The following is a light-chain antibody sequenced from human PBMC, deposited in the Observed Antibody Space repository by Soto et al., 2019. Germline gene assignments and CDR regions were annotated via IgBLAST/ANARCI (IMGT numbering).Light chain of an antibody. CDR3: QQYGSSPVT. V-gene: IGKV3-20*01. J-gene: IGKJ3*01. CDR2: GAS. Sequence: EIVLTQSPGTLSLSPGERATLSCRASQSVSSSYLAWYQQKPGQAPRLLIYGASSRATGIPDRFSGSGSGKDFPRTISRLEPEDFEVYYCQQYGSSPVTFGPGTKVHIK. CDR1: QSVSSSY.